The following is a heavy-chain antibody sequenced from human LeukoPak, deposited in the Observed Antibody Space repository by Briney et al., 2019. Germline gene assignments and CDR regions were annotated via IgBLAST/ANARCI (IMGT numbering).Heavy chain of an antibody. CDR2: ITDSGGTT. Sequence: GGSLRLSCAASGFTFTNYAMSWVRQAPRKGLQWVSTITDSGGTTYYADSVKGRFTISRDNSKNTLYLHMDSLRAEDTAVYCCAKPPGGGSYWGQSIKSEYFQDWGQGTLVTVSS. CDR3: AKPPGGGSYWGQSIKSEYFQD. V-gene: IGHV3-23*01. CDR1: GFTFTNYA. D-gene: IGHD1-26*01. J-gene: IGHJ1*01.